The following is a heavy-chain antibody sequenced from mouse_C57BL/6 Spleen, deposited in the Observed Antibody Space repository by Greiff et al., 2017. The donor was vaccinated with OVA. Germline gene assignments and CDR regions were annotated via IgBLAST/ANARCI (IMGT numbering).Heavy chain of an antibody. Sequence: QVQLQQPGAELVRPGSSVKLSCKASGYTFTSYWMDWVKQRPGQGLEWIGNIYPSDSETNYNQKFKDKATLTVDKSSSTAYMQLSSLTSEDSAVYFCARCEYYYGPFDYWGQGTTLTVSS. CDR3: ARCEYYYGPFDY. CDR1: GYTFTSYW. V-gene: IGHV1-61*01. D-gene: IGHD1-1*01. CDR2: IYPSDSET. J-gene: IGHJ2*01.